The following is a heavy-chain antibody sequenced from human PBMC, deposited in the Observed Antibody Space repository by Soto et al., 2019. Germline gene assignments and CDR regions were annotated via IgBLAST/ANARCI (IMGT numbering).Heavy chain of an antibody. Sequence: GGSLRLSCAASGFTVSSNYMSWVRQAPRKGLEWVSVIYSGGSTYYADSVKGRFTISRDNSKNTLYLQMNSLRAEDTAVYYCARVLGITMVRGESWFDPWGQGTLVTVSS. CDR3: ARVLGITMVRGESWFDP. CDR2: IYSGGST. J-gene: IGHJ5*02. V-gene: IGHV3-53*01. CDR1: GFTVSSNY. D-gene: IGHD3-10*01.